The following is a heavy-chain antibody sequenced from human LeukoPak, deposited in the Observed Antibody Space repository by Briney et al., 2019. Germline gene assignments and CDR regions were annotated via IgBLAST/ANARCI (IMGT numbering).Heavy chain of an antibody. Sequence: GGSLRLSCVVSGFTVSSNYMTWVRQAPGKGLEWVSVIYSDGNTYCADSVKGRFTISRDISKNTLYLQMNSLRAEDTAVYYCAIHTWDYWGQGTLVTVSS. J-gene: IGHJ4*02. CDR2: IYSDGNT. V-gene: IGHV3-53*01. CDR1: GFTVSSNY. CDR3: AIHTWDY.